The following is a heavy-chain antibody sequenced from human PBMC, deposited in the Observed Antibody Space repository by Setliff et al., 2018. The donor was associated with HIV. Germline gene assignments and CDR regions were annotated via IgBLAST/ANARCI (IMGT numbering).Heavy chain of an antibody. V-gene: IGHV4-39*01. CDR2: IYYSGST. CDR1: GGSISSRSPYY. CDR3: ARGDYRIIAAAGSGWFDP. D-gene: IGHD6-13*01. J-gene: IGHJ5*02. Sequence: PSETLSLTCSVSGGSISSRSPYYWGWIRQPPGKGLEWIGSIYYSGSTYYNPSLQSRVTISVDTSNNQFFLKLTSVTAADTAVYYCARGDYRIIAAAGSGWFDPWGQGTRVTVSS.